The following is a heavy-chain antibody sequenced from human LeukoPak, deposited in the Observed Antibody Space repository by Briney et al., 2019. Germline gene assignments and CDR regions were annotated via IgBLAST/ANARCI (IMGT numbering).Heavy chain of an antibody. V-gene: IGHV3-21*01. CDR1: GFTFTTYF. CDR2: ISSSSSYI. J-gene: IGHJ3*02. Sequence: KAGGSLRLSCAASGFTFTTYFMNWVRQAPGKGLEWVSSISSSSSYIYYADSVKGRFTISRDNAKNSLSLQMNSLRAEDTAVYYCARGQHRVDYSNDGFDIWGQGTMVTVSS. CDR3: ARGQHRVDYSNDGFDI. D-gene: IGHD2-2*01.